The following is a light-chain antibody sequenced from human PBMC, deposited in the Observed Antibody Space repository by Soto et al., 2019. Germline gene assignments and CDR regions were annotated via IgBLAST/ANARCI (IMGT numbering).Light chain of an antibody. Sequence: TRWSSTLPACVGERGPIXVWSSHSISSWLAWYQQKPGKAPNLLIYAASTLESGVPSRFSGSGSGTEFTLTISSLQPDHFATYFCQEYNRYWVFGQGTKVDIK. V-gene: IGKV1-5*01. J-gene: IGKJ1*01. CDR2: AAS. CDR3: QEYNRYWV. CDR1: HSISSW.